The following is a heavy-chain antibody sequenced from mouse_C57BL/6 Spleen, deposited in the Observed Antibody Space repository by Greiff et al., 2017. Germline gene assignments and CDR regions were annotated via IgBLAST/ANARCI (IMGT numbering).Heavy chain of an antibody. V-gene: IGHV1-74*01. CDR1: GYTFTSYW. D-gene: IGHD1-1*01. Sequence: VQLQQPGAELVKPGASVKVSCKASGYTFTSYWMHWVKQRPGQGLEWIGRIHPSDSDTNYNQKFKGKATLTVDKSSSTAYMQLSSLTSEDSAVYYCATPPLITTVVADWYFDVWGTGTTVTVSS. CDR3: ATPPLITTVVADWYFDV. CDR2: IHPSDSDT. J-gene: IGHJ1*03.